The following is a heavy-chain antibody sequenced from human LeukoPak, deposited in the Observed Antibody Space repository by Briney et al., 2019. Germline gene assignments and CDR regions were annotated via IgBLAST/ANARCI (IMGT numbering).Heavy chain of an antibody. V-gene: IGHV3-48*04. CDR1: GFTFSSYG. CDR3: ARDVVRGSGGDV. J-gene: IGHJ6*04. Sequence: PGGSLRLSCAASGFTFSSYGMSWVRQAPGKGLEGVSYISSSGSTIYYADSVKGRFTISRDNAKNSLYLQMNSLRAEDTAVYYCARDVVRGSGGDVWGKGTTVTISS. CDR2: ISSSGSTI. D-gene: IGHD3-10*01.